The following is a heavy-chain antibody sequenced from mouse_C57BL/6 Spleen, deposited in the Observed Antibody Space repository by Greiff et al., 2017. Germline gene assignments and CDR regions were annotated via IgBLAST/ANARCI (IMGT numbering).Heavy chain of an antibody. CDR2: IRSKSNNYAT. Sequence: EVKLLESGGGLVQPKGSLKLSCAASGFSFNTYAMNWVRQAPGKGLEWVARIRSKSNNYATYYADSVKDSFTISRDDSESMLYLQMNNLKTEDTAMNYCVRGYGSSYGFAYWGQGTLVTVSA. CDR3: VRGYGSSYGFAY. J-gene: IGHJ3*01. V-gene: IGHV10-1*01. CDR1: GFSFNTYA. D-gene: IGHD1-1*01.